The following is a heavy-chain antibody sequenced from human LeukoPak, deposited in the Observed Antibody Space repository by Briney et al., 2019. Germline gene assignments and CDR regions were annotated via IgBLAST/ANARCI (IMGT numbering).Heavy chain of an antibody. CDR2: IIPILGIA. CDR1: GGTFSSYA. J-gene: IGHJ4*02. CDR3: CSVRDGYNYDLDY. V-gene: IGHV1-69*04. Sequence: SSVKVSCNASGGTFSSYAINWVRQAPGQGLELMGRIIPILGIANYAQQFQGRVTITADKSTSTAYMEQSSLGTEANTVLYYCSVRDGYNYDLDYWGQGTLVTVSS. D-gene: IGHD5-24*01.